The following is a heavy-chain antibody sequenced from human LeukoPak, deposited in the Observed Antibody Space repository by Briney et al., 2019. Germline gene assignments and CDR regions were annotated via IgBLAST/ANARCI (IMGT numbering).Heavy chain of an antibody. CDR1: GGSISSGSFY. Sequence: TLSLTCTVSGGSISSGSFYWSWIRQPAGKGLEWIGRIYTSGSTNYNPSLKSRVTISVDTSKNQFSLKLSSVTAADTAVYYCARKPSSGPGYYYVYGMDVWGQGTTVTVSS. CDR3: ARKPSSGPGYYYVYGMDV. J-gene: IGHJ6*02. V-gene: IGHV4-61*02. CDR2: IYTSGST.